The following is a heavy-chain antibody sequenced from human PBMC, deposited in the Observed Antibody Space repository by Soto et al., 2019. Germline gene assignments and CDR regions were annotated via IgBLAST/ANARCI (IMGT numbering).Heavy chain of an antibody. CDR3: ARGGDYGASDF. CDR2: MSYSGST. J-gene: IGHJ4*02. CDR1: GGSISSYY. V-gene: IGHV4-59*01. Sequence: QVQLQESGPGLVKPSETLSLTCTVSGGSISSYYWSWIRQPPGKGLEWIGYMSYSGSTNYNPSLKSRVTISVDTSETRFSLNLSSVTAADTAVYYCARGGDYGASDFWGQGTLVTVSS. D-gene: IGHD4-17*01.